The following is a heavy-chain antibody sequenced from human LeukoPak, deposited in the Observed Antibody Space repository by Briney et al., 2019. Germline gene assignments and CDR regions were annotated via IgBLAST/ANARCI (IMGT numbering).Heavy chain of an antibody. CDR3: ARTAYYYDSSGYDDAFDI. J-gene: IGHJ3*02. V-gene: IGHV3-11*01. CDR1: GFTFSDYY. CDR2: ISGSGSII. D-gene: IGHD3-22*01. Sequence: AGGSLRLSCAASGFTFSDYYMSWIRQAPGKGLEWVSHISGSGSIIYNADSVKGRFTISRDNAKNSLYLQMNSLRAEDTAVYYCARTAYYYDSSGYDDAFDIWGQGTMVTVSS.